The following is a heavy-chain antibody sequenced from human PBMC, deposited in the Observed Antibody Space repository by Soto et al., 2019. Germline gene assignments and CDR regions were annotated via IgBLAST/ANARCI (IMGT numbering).Heavy chain of an antibody. CDR2: ISAYNGNT. J-gene: IGHJ5*01. CDR3: ALFWTGGNWLGP. CDR1: GSTFTSYG. D-gene: IGHD1-1*01. V-gene: IGHV1-18*04. Sequence: XSVKVSCEASGSTFTSYGISWVRQAPVQGLEWMGWISAYNGNTNYSRKLQGRVTMTTDTSTSTAYMELRSLRSDDTAVYYCALFWTGGNWLGPWGKGTRVTVSS.